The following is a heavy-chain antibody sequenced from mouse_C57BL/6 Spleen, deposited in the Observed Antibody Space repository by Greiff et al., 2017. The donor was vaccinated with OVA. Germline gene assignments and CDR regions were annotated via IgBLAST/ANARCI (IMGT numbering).Heavy chain of an antibody. Sequence: VQLQQPGAELVKPGASVKLSCKASGYTFTSYWMQWVKQRPGQGLEWIGEIDPSDSYTNYNPKLKGKATLTVDTSTSAAYMQLSSLTSEDSAVYYCARGGTGYFDYWGQGTTLTVSS. CDR3: ARGGTGYFDY. V-gene: IGHV1-50*01. J-gene: IGHJ2*01. CDR1: GYTFTSYW. D-gene: IGHD3-3*01. CDR2: IDPSDSYT.